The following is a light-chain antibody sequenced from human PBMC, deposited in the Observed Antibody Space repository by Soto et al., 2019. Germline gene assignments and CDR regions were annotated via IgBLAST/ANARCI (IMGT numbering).Light chain of an antibody. CDR1: QSIRSTY. CDR2: GAS. V-gene: IGKV3-20*01. J-gene: IGKJ2*01. CDR3: QQYGFSPYT. Sequence: IVLTQSPGTLSLSTGERATLSCRASQSIRSTYLAWYQQKPGQAPRLLIYGASSRATGIPDRFSGSGSGTDFTLTISRLEPEDFAVYHCQQYGFSPYTFGRGTKLE.